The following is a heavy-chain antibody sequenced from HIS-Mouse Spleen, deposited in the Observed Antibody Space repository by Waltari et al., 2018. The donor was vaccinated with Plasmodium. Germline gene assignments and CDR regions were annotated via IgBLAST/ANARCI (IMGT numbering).Heavy chain of an antibody. CDR2: IYYSGST. V-gene: IGHV4-39*01. CDR3: ARQRSADWYFDL. Sequence: QLQLQESGPGLVKPSETLSLPCTVSGGPISSSSYYWRCIRQPPGKGLEWIGSIYYSGSTYYNPSLKSRVTISVDTSKNQFSLKLSSVTAADTAVYYCARQRSADWYFDLWGRGTLVTVSS. CDR1: GGPISSSSYY. J-gene: IGHJ2*01.